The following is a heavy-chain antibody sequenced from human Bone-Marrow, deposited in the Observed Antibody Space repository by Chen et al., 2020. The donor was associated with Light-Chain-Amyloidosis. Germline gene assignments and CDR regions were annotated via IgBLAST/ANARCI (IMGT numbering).Heavy chain of an antibody. V-gene: IGHV5-51*01. CDR2: IFPDYSDA. CDR3: ARRRDGYNFDY. Sequence: EVQLEQSGPEVKKPGASLKISCKGSGYTFPNYWIGWVRQMPGKGLEWMGVIFPDYSDARYSPSFGGQVTSSADKSITSAYRQWRSLKASDTAMYYCARRRDGYNFDYWGQGTLVTVSS. D-gene: IGHD5-12*01. CDR1: GYTFPNYW. J-gene: IGHJ4*02.